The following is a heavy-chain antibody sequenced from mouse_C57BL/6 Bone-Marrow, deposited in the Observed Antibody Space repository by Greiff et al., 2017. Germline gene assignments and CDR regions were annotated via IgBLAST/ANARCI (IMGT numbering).Heavy chain of an antibody. D-gene: IGHD2-10*02. CDR2: IHPSDSDT. V-gene: IGHV1-74*01. CDR3: ALLGAARYFDV. Sequence: QVQLQQPGAELVKPGASVKVSCKASGYTFTSYWMHWVKQRPGQGLEWIGRIHPSDSDTNYNQKFKGKATLTVDKSSRTAYLHLRSLTSEDSAVYFCALLGAARYFDVWGTGTTVTVSS. J-gene: IGHJ1*03. CDR1: GYTFTSYW.